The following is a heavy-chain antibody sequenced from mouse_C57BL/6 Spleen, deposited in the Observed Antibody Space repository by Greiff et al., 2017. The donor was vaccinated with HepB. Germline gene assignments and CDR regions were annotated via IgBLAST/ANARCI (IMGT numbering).Heavy chain of an antibody. J-gene: IGHJ2*01. CDR3: ATQVAGDYFDY. V-gene: IGHV1-64*01. Sequence: QVQLQQPGAELVKPGASVKLSCKASGYTFTSYWMHWVKQRPGQGLEWIGMIHPNSGSTNYNEKFKSKATLTVDKSSSTAYMQLSSLTSEDSAVYYCATQVAGDYFDYWGQGTTLTVSS. CDR2: IHPNSGST. D-gene: IGHD1-1*01. CDR1: GYTFTSYW.